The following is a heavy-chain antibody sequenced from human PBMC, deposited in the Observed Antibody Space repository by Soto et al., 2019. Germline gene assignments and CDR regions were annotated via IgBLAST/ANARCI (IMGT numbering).Heavy chain of an antibody. V-gene: IGHV4-34*09. CDR1: GGSFSGYY. CDR2: INHRAIT. D-gene: IGHD4-17*01. Sequence: SETLSLTCAVYGGSFSGYYWSWIRQPPGKGLEWIGEINHRAITTYNPSLKSRVTISVDTSKNQFSLKLSSVTAADTAVYYCARTYMTTGGAFDIWGQGTMVTVSS. CDR3: ARTYMTTGGAFDI. J-gene: IGHJ3*02.